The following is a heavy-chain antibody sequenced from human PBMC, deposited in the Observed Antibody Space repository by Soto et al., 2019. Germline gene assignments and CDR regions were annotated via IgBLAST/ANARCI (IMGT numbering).Heavy chain of an antibody. V-gene: IGHV4-31*03. CDR1: GGSISRAPYY. D-gene: IGHD6-13*01. CDR2: INYSGSS. Sequence: PSETLSLTCTVSGGSISRAPYYWSWIRQHPGKGLEWIGYINYSGSSYYNPSLKSRVTISVDTSKNQFSLKLSSVTAADTAVYYCARLRGVGSWYRGYFDYWGQGTLVTVSS. J-gene: IGHJ4*02. CDR3: ARLRGVGSWYRGYFDY.